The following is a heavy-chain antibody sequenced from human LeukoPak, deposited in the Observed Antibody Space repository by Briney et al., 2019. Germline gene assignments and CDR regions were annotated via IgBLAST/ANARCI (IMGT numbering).Heavy chain of an antibody. CDR3: ARGRVLAAMAFYDP. CDR2: INHSGMS. V-gene: IGHV4-34*01. J-gene: IGHJ5*02. Sequence: SETLSLTCAVYGGSFSGYYWTWIRQPPGKGLEWIGEINHSGMSAYDPSLKSRVTISVDTSKNQFSLKLSSVTAADTAVYYCARGRVLAAMAFYDPWGQGTLVTVSS. CDR1: GGSFSGYY. D-gene: IGHD3-3*02.